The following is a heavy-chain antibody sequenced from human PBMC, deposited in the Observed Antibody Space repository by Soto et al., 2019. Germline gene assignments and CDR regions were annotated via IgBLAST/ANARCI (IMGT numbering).Heavy chain of an antibody. Sequence: SCPTLVNPTQTLTLTCTISGFSLTASETRVSWIRQPPGKSLEWLALIYWNDDKRYSPSLKSRLTITKDTSENQVVLTMTNMDPVETATYYCAHSGQLLDGLWGHWGQGTMVTVSS. CDR2: IYWNDDK. CDR1: GFSLTASETR. CDR3: AHSGQLLDGLWGH. V-gene: IGHV2-5*08. J-gene: IGHJ4*02. D-gene: IGHD6-13*01.